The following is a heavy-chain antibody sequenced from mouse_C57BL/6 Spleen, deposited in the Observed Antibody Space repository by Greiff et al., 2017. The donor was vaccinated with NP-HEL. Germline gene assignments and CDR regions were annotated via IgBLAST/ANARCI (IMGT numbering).Heavy chain of an antibody. CDR3: TTRRDFDY. CDR2: IDPENGDT. Sequence: VQLKESGAELVRPGASVKLSCTASGFNIKDDYMHWVKQRPDQGLEWIGWIDPENGDTEYASKFQGKATITADTSSNTAYLQLSSLTSEDTAVYYCTTRRDFDYWGQGTTLTVSS. V-gene: IGHV14-4*01. J-gene: IGHJ2*01. CDR1: GFNIKDDY.